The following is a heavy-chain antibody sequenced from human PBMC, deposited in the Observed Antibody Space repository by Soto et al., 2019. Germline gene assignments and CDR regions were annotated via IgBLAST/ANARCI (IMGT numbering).Heavy chain of an antibody. D-gene: IGHD2-21*02. CDR2: ISGSGGNT. V-gene: IGHV3-23*01. J-gene: IGHJ4*02. Sequence: LQSGGGLVQPGGSLRLSCAGSGFTYGAYAMSWVRQAPGKGLEWVSSISGSGGNTFYADSVKGRFTISRDNSKNTLYLQMNSPGGEDTAVYYSPEDPPGRHIIVVTALDCWGQGTLVTVSA. CDR1: GFTYGAYA. CDR3: PEDPPGRHIIVVTALDC.